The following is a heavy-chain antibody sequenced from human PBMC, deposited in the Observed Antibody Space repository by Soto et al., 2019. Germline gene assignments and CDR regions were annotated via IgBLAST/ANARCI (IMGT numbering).Heavy chain of an antibody. CDR1: GYAFTTND. CDR2: MNAHSGVT. D-gene: IGHD2-2*01. Sequence: QVQLVQSGAEVKKPGASVKVSCRTSGYAFTTNDITWVRQATGQGLEWMGWMNAHSGVTGYAQKFQGRVTMTRNTSISTAYMELSSLTSDDTAVYYCARYSTSPDYWGQGTLVTVSS. V-gene: IGHV1-8*01. J-gene: IGHJ4*02. CDR3: ARYSTSPDY.